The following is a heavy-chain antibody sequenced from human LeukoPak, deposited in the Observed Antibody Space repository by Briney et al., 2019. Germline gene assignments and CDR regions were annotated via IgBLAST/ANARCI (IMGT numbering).Heavy chain of an antibody. CDR3: ARESRDNSDSHPLNFDY. V-gene: IGHV4-59*02. Sequence: SETLSLTCTVSDGSVSSYYWSWIRQPPGGGLEWIGYIYYTGSTKYNPSLKSRVTISVDTSKNQLSLRLGSVTAADTAVYYCARESRDNSDSHPLNFDYWGQGNLVTVSS. CDR2: IYYTGST. J-gene: IGHJ4*02. D-gene: IGHD3-22*01. CDR1: DGSVSSYY.